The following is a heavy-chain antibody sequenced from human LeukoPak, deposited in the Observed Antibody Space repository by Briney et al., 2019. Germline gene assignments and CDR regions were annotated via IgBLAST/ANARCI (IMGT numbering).Heavy chain of an antibody. CDR2: VNPSGGST. CDR3: AIAPYDEEWSGYFDY. Sequence: ASVKVSCKSSGYTFTSYYLHWVRQAPGQGLEWMGIVNPSGGSTTYAQKFQGRVTITRDTSTSTVNMDLSSLRSEDTDVYYCAIAPYDEEWSGYFDYWGQGTLVTVSS. J-gene: IGHJ4*02. D-gene: IGHD3-3*01. CDR1: GYTFTSYY. V-gene: IGHV1-46*01.